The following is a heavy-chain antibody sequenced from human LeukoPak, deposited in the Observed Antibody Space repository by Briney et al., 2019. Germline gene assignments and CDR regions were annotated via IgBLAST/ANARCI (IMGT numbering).Heavy chain of an antibody. J-gene: IGHJ4*01. Sequence: GGSLRLSCAASGFTFGSYAMSWVRQAPGKGLEWVANIKQDGSEKYYVDSVKGRFTISRDNAKNSLYLQMNSLRAEDTAVYYCARDCAVVVWTFDYW. CDR3: ARDCAVVVWTFDY. V-gene: IGHV3-7*01. D-gene: IGHD3-22*01. CDR1: GFTFGSYA. CDR2: IKQDGSEK.